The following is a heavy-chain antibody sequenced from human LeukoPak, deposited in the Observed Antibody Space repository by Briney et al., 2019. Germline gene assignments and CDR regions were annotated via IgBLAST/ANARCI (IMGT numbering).Heavy chain of an antibody. V-gene: IGHV3-23*01. Sequence: GGSLRLSCAASGFTFSSYAMSWVRQAPGKGLEWVSAISGSGGSTYYADSVKGRFTISRDNSKNTPYLQMNSLRAEDTAVYYCAKDGYDIWGGSWFDPWGQGTLVTVSS. CDR1: GFTFSSYA. CDR3: AKDGYDIWGGSWFDP. J-gene: IGHJ5*02. CDR2: ISGSGGST. D-gene: IGHD3-9*01.